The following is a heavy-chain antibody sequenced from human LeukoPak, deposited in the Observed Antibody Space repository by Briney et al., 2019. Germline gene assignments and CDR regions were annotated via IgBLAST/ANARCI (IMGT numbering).Heavy chain of an antibody. CDR1: GGSISSYY. CDR3: ARLTARSWFDP. CDR2: IYYSGST. V-gene: IGHV4-59*08. J-gene: IGHJ5*02. Sequence: SETLSLTCTVSGGSISSYYWSWIRQPPGKGLEWIGYIYYSGSTNYNPSLKSRVTISIDTSKNQFSLKLTSVTATDTAVYYCARLTARSWFDPWGQGTLVTVSS. D-gene: IGHD1-14*01.